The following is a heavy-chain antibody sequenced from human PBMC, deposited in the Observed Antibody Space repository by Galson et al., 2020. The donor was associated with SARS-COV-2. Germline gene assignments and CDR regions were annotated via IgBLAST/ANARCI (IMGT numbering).Heavy chain of an antibody. Sequence: SETLSLTCTVSGGSISNYYWSWIRQPPGKGLEWIGYIYYGGSTNYNPSLKSRVTISVDTSKNQFSLKLSSVTAADTAVYYCARDEDDYGSGSYLYWGQGTLVTVSS. D-gene: IGHD3-10*01. V-gene: IGHV4-59*01. CDR1: GGSISNYY. CDR3: ARDEDDYGSGSYLY. J-gene: IGHJ4*02. CDR2: IYYGGST.